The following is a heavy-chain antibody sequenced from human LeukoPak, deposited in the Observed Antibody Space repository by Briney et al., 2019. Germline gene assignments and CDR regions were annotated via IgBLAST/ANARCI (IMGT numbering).Heavy chain of an antibody. V-gene: IGHV4-61*02. J-gene: IGHJ4*02. CDR1: GASVSSGSYY. CDR2: IYTSGST. CDR3: ARHKEWLARYYFDY. D-gene: IGHD6-19*01. Sequence: PSETLSLTCTVSGASVSSGSYYWSWIRQPAGKGLEWIGRIYTSGSTNYNPSLKSRVTISVDTSKNQFSLKLSSVTAADTAVYYCARHKEWLARYYFDYWGQGTLVTVSS.